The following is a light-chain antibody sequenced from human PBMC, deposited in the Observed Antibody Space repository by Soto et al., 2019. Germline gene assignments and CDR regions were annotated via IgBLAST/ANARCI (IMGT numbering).Light chain of an antibody. Sequence: QSVLTQPPSASGTPGQTVTISCSGSSTNIGGNTVNWYQQLPGTAPKPLIYSNNHRPPGVPDRFSGSKSGTSASLAISGLQSEDEDDYYCAAWDDSLNGWVFGGGTKLTVL. CDR1: STNIGGNT. V-gene: IGLV1-44*01. CDR3: AAWDDSLNGWV. CDR2: SNN. J-gene: IGLJ3*02.